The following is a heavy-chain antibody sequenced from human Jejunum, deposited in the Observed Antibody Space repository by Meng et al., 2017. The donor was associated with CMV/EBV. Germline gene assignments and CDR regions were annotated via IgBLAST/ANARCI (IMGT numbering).Heavy chain of an antibody. CDR3: AHFVGGYYPSRPDY. CDR2: IYRGDDK. V-gene: IGHV2-5*02. Sequence: QLNIKDSVPKLLKPTQTLTLNCSFSGFSPSTSGEGVGWIRQPPGKALEWLELIYRGDDKRYSPSLNSRLTIAKDTSKNEVVLTLTNMGPIDTGTYYCAHFVGGYYPSRPDYWGQGTLVTVSS. D-gene: IGHD1-26*01. J-gene: IGHJ4*02. CDR1: GFSPSTSGEG.